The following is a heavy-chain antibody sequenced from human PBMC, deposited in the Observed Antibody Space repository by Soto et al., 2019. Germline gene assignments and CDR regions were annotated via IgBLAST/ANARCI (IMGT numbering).Heavy chain of an antibody. Sequence: TSETLSLTCAVYGGSFSGYYWSWIRQPPGTGLEWIGEINHSGSTNYNPSLKSRVTISVDTSKNQFSLKLSSVTAADTAVYYCARGRAALRFLEWLPSALFDYWGQGTLVTVSS. V-gene: IGHV4-34*01. CDR1: GGSFSGYY. D-gene: IGHD3-3*01. CDR2: INHSGST. CDR3: ARGRAALRFLEWLPSALFDY. J-gene: IGHJ4*02.